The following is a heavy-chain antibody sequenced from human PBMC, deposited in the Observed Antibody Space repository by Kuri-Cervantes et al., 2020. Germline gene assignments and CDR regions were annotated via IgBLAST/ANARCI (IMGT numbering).Heavy chain of an antibody. CDR2: ISFDGSNR. CDR1: GFTFSSYW. CDR3: AKDMVTGDY. J-gene: IGHJ4*02. Sequence: GESLKISCAASGFTFSSYWMSWVRQAPGKGLEWVAVISFDGSNRYYADSVKGRFTISRDNSKNTLYLQMNSLRAEDTAVYYCAKDMVTGDYWGQGTLVTVSS. D-gene: IGHD2-21*02. V-gene: IGHV3-30*18.